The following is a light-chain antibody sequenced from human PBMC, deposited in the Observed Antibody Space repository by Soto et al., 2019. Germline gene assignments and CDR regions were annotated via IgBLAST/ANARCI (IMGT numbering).Light chain of an antibody. Sequence: QSVLTQPPSVSGAPGQRVTIACTGSSSNIGAGYDVHWYQQLPGTAPKLLIYGNSNRPSGVPDRFSGSKSVTSASLAITGLQAEDEADYYCQCYASSLSGYVFGTGTKVTVL. CDR2: GNS. CDR3: QCYASSLSGYV. J-gene: IGLJ1*01. V-gene: IGLV1-40*01. CDR1: SSNIGAGYD.